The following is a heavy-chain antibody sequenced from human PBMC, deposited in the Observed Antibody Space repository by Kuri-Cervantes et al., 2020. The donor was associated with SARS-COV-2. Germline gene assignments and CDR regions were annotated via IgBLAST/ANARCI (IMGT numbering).Heavy chain of an antibody. D-gene: IGHD6-6*01. Sequence: ASVKVSCKASGNTFTGYYIHWVRQAPGQGLEWMGWINLNTDGTHYAQNFQGRVTMTRDTSISTAYMELTRLRSDDTAVYYCARLSNTIEYSSSSELYAFDIWGQGTMVTVSS. V-gene: IGHV1-2*02. CDR3: ARLSNTIEYSSSSELYAFDI. J-gene: IGHJ3*02. CDR1: GNTFTGYY. CDR2: INLNTDGT.